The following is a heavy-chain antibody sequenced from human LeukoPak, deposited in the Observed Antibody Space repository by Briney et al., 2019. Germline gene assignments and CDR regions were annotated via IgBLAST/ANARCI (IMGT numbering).Heavy chain of an antibody. D-gene: IGHD6-25*01. CDR2: IYHSGST. V-gene: IGHV4-38-2*02. CDR1: VYSISRGYY. CDR3: ARDSSVGDFDY. Sequence: SETLSLTCTVSVYSISRGYYWGWIRQPPGKGLEWIGSIYHSGSTYYNPSLKSRVTISVDTSKNQFSLKLSSVTAADTAVYYCARDSSVGDFDYWGQGTLVTVSS. J-gene: IGHJ4*02.